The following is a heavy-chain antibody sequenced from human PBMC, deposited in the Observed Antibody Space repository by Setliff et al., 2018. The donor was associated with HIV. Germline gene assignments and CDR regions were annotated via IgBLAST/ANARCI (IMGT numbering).Heavy chain of an antibody. Sequence: SETLSLTCAVYTESLTRYDWAWIRQSPEKGLEWIGEIDDSGSIIYNPSLQSRVTMSVDTSKNQFSLKVRSLTAADTGLYYCARDKSFKDEDIGGYYLVNYFDPWGQGTLVTVSS. V-gene: IGHV4-34*01. J-gene: IGHJ5*02. D-gene: IGHD3-22*01. CDR3: ARDKSFKDEDIGGYYLVNYFDP. CDR2: IDDSGSI. CDR1: TESLTRYD.